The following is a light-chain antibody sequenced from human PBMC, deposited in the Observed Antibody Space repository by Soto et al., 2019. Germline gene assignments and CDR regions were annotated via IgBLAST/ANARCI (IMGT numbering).Light chain of an antibody. V-gene: IGKV3-20*01. CDR2: GAS. CDR1: QSVSSSY. Sequence: EIVLTQSPGTLSLSPGERATLSCRASQSVSSSYLAWYQQQPGQAPRLLIYGASIRATGIPDRLSGSGSGTVLTLTISTLEPEDFAVYYCQQNSSSPWTFGHGTKVEIK. J-gene: IGKJ1*01. CDR3: QQNSSSPWT.